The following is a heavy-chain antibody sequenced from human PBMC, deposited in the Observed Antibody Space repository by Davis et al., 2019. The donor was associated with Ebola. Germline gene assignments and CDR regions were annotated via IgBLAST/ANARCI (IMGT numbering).Heavy chain of an antibody. Sequence: SVKVSCKASGYTFTSYGISWVRQAPGQGLEWMGRIIPILGIANYAQKFQGRVTITADKSTSTAYMELSSLRSEDTAVYYCARTQISNHYDILTGSGQYYYGMDVWGQGTTVTVSS. D-gene: IGHD3-9*01. J-gene: IGHJ6*02. CDR3: ARTQISNHYDILTGSGQYYYGMDV. CDR1: GYTFTSYG. CDR2: IIPILGIA. V-gene: IGHV1-69*04.